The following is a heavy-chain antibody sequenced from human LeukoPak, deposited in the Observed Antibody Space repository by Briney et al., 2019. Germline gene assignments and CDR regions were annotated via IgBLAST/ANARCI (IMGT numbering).Heavy chain of an antibody. CDR3: ARQVSSIIARPFDY. Sequence: SETLSLTCTVSGGSTSSSNYIWGWIRQPPGEGLEWIGSIHYSGSTCYNPSLKSRVTVSVDTSKNLLALKLSSVTAADTAVYYCARQVSSIIARPFDYWGQGTQVTVSS. CDR2: IHYSGST. J-gene: IGHJ4*02. V-gene: IGHV4-39*01. CDR1: GGSTSSSNYI. D-gene: IGHD6-6*01.